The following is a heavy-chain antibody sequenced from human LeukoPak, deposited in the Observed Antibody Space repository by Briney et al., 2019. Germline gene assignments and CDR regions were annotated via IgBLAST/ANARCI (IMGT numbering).Heavy chain of an antibody. CDR1: GFTFSSYA. CDR3: AKDLAEFSGLRVDV. V-gene: IGHV3-21*04. J-gene: IGHJ6*04. D-gene: IGHD3-22*01. Sequence: GGSLRLSCAASGFTFSSYAMSWVRQAPGKGLEWVSSISSSSYIYYADSVKGRFTISRDNAKNSLYLQMNSLRAEDTAVYYCAKDLAEFSGLRVDVWGKGTTVTVSS. CDR2: ISSSSYI.